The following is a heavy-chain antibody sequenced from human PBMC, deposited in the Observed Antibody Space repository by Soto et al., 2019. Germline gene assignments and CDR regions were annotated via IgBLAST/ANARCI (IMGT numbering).Heavy chain of an antibody. CDR2: IKEDGSEK. CDR1: GFTGSNYW. Sequence: PGGSLRLSCAASGFTGSNYWMTWVRQAPGKGLEWVANIKEDGSEKHYVDSVKGRFTISRDNAKNSLYLQMNSLRVEDTAVYFCSRDVVVGAKALNYWGQGALVTVSS. D-gene: IGHD2-15*01. V-gene: IGHV3-7*01. CDR3: SRDVVVGAKALNY. J-gene: IGHJ4*02.